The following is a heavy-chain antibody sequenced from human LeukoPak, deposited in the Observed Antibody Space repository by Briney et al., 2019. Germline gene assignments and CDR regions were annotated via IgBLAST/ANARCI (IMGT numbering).Heavy chain of an antibody. CDR1: GGSISSYY. D-gene: IGHD6-25*01. J-gene: IGHJ4*02. CDR2: IYYSGST. V-gene: IGHV4-59*01. CDR3: ARDRNSGWGSNFDY. Sequence: SETLSLTCTVSGGSISSYYWSWIRQPPGKGLEWIGYIYYSGSTNYNPSLKSRVTISVETSKNQFSLKLSSVTAADTAVYYCARDRNSGWGSNFDYWGQGTLVTVSS.